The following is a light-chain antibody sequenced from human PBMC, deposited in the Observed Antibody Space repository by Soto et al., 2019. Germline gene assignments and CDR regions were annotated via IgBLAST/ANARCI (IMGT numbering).Light chain of an antibody. V-gene: IGLV1-51*01. Sequence: QSVLTQPPSVSAAPGQTVTISCSGSTSDIGSNYVSWYQQLPGTAPKLLIYENHNRPAGIPDRFSGSKSGTSATLGITGLQTGDEADYYCGSLDSSLSIGVFGGGTKLTVL. CDR3: GSLDSSLSIGV. CDR1: TSDIGSNY. CDR2: ENH. J-gene: IGLJ2*01.